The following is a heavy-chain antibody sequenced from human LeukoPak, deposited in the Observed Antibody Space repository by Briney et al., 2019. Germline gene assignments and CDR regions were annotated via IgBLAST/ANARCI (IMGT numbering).Heavy chain of an antibody. CDR1: GFTFDDYA. J-gene: IGHJ4*02. CDR2: ISWNSGSI. V-gene: IGHV3-9*01. D-gene: IGHD6-6*01. Sequence: GRSLRLPCAASGFTFDDYAMHWVRQAPGKGLEWVSGISWNSGSIGYADSVKGRFTISRDNAKNSLYLQMNSLRAEDTALYYCAKDIGYSSSSGVDYWAREPWSPSPQ. CDR3: AKDIGYSSSSGVDY.